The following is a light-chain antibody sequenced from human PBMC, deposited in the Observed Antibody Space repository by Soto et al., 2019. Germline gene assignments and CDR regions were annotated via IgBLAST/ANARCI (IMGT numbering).Light chain of an antibody. CDR3: SSYSSTSTPWV. CDR2: EVT. Sequence: QSALTQPASVSGSPAQSITIFCTGTSSDVGAYKFVSWYRHHPGRAPQVMIYEVTNRPSGVSSRFSGSKSGNTASLTISGLQPEDEGDYYCSSYSSTSTPWVFGGGTKLTVL. V-gene: IGLV2-14*01. J-gene: IGLJ3*02. CDR1: SSDVGAYKF.